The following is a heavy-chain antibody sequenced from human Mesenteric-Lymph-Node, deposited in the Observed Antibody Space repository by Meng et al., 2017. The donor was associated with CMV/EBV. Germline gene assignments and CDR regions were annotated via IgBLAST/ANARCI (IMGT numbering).Heavy chain of an antibody. V-gene: IGHV1-8*03. CDR3: ARGGAAAGTSWFDP. CDR1: GYSFTTYG. Sequence: ASVKVSCKTSGYSFTTYGLTWVRQAPGQGLEWMGWMNPNSGNTGYAQKFQGRVTITRNTSISTAYMELSSLRSEDTAVYYCARGGAAAGTSWFDPRGQGTLVTVSS. D-gene: IGHD6-13*01. J-gene: IGHJ5*02. CDR2: MNPNSGNT.